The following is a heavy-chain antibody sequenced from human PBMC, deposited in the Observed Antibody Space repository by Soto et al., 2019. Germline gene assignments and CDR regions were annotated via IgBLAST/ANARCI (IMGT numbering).Heavy chain of an antibody. Sequence: PSETLSLTCTVSGGSISSGGYYWSWIRPHPGKGLEWIGYIYYSGSTYYNPSLKSRVTISVDTSKNQFSLKLSSVTAADTAVYYCARGREDSSGYWPQEYFQHWGQGTLVTVSS. V-gene: IGHV4-31*03. D-gene: IGHD3-22*01. CDR2: IYYSGST. J-gene: IGHJ1*01. CDR1: GGSISSGGYY. CDR3: ARGREDSSGYWPQEYFQH.